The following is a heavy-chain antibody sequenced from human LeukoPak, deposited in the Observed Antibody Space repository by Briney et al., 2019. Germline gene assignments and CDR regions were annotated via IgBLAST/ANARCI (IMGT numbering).Heavy chain of an antibody. CDR2: ISGSGGST. V-gene: IGHV3-23*01. CDR1: GFTFSNYA. Sequence: GGSLRLSCAASGFTFSNYAMSWVRQAPGKGLEWVSAISGSGGSTYYADSVKGRFTISRDISKNTLYLQMNSLRAEDTAVYYCAKVVGATPFDYWGQGTLVTVSS. CDR3: AKVVGATPFDY. J-gene: IGHJ4*02. D-gene: IGHD1-26*01.